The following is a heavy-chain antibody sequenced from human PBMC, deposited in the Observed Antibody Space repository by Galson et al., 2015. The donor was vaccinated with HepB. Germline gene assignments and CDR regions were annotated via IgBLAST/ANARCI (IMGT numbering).Heavy chain of an antibody. CDR3: ARGRFLEWFLGWFDP. V-gene: IGHV1-46*01. CDR2: INPSGGST. D-gene: IGHD3-3*01. J-gene: IGHJ5*02. Sequence: SVKVSCKASGYTFTSYHMHWVRQAPGQGLEWMGIINPSGGSTSYAQKFQGRVTMTRDTSTSTVYMELSSLRSEDTAVYYCARGRFLEWFLGWFDPWGQGTLVTVSS. CDR1: GYTFTSYH.